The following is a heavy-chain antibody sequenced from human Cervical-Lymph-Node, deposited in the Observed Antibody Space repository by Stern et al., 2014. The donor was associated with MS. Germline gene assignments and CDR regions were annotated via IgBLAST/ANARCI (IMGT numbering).Heavy chain of an antibody. J-gene: IGHJ5*02. CDR1: GGSISSGGYY. V-gene: IGHV4-31*03. CDR3: ARQVAAPEGQFDP. Sequence: QLQLQESGPGLVKPSQTLSLTCTVSGGSISSGGYYWSWIRQHPGKGLEWIGYIYYSGSTYYNPSLKSRVTISVDTSKNQFSLKLSSVTAADTAVYYCARQVAAPEGQFDPWGQGTLVTVSS. CDR2: IYYSGST. D-gene: IGHD6-6*01.